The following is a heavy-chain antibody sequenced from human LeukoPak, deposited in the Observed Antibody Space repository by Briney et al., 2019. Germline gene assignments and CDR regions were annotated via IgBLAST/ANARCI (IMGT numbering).Heavy chain of an antibody. V-gene: IGHV4-59*01. CDR1: GVSISSYH. CDR2: ISYSGYT. J-gene: IGHJ6*03. D-gene: IGHD3-10*01. Sequence: SETLSLTCSVSGVSISSYHWSWIRQPPGKGVEWIGYISYSGYTNYNPSLQSRVTISLDRSKNQFSVKLTSVTAADTAVYYCARIERDGSGKPPYYYYYMDVWGKGTTVTVSS. CDR3: ARIERDGSGKPPYYYYYMDV.